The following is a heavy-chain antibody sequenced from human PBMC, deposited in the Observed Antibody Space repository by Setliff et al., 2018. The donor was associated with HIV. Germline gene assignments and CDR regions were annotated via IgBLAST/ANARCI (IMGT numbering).Heavy chain of an antibody. CDR1: GASISSGTYY. J-gene: IGHJ6*03. V-gene: IGHV4-61*09. D-gene: IGHD3-3*01. CDR2: FYTTGST. CDR3: ARGYYDFWSGPFKYYYYYMDV. Sequence: SETLSLTCTVSGASISSGTYYWSWIRQPAGKGLEWIGHFYTTGSTNYNPSLKSRVTISLDTSKNQFSLRLSSVTAADTAVYYCARGYYDFWSGPFKYYYYYMDVWGKGTTVTVSS.